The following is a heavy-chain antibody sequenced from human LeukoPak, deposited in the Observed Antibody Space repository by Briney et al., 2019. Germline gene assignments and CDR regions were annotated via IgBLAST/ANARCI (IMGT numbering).Heavy chain of an antibody. V-gene: IGHV4-59*08. CDR2: IFYRGST. D-gene: IGHD3-22*01. J-gene: IGHJ4*02. CDR1: GGSISSYY. Sequence: SETLSLTCTVSGGSISSYYWSWIRQPPGKRLEWIGYIFYRGSTNYNPSLKSRVAISEDTSKNQFSLNLSSVTAADTAIYYCARIRDIVVASTSGFDYWGQGALVTVSS. CDR3: ARIRDIVVASTSGFDY.